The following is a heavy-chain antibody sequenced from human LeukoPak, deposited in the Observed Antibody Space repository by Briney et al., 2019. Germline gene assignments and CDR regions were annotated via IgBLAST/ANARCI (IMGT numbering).Heavy chain of an antibody. CDR2: ITSSSGYI. D-gene: IGHD6-6*01. CDR1: GFTFGNYS. CDR3: ARDLAIAARPTFDY. Sequence: GGSLRLSCETSGFTFGNYSMNWVRQAPGKRLEWVSSITSSSGYIYYADSVKGRFTISRDSAKNSLYLQMNSLRAEDTAVYYCARDLAIAARPTFDYWGQGTLVTVYS. J-gene: IGHJ4*02. V-gene: IGHV3-21*01.